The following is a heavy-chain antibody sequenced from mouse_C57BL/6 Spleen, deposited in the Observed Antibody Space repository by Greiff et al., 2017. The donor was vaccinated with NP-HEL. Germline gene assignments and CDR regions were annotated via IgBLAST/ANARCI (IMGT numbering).Heavy chain of an antibody. Sequence: VHVKQSGPELVKPGASVKIPCKASGYTFTDYNMDWVKQSHGKSLEWIGDINPNNGGTIYNQKFKGKATLTVDKSSSTAYMELRSLTSEDTAVYYCARERGLFDVWGTGTTVTVSS. CDR3: ARERGLFDV. J-gene: IGHJ1*03. D-gene: IGHD3-1*01. CDR1: GYTFTDYN. CDR2: INPNNGGT. V-gene: IGHV1-18*01.